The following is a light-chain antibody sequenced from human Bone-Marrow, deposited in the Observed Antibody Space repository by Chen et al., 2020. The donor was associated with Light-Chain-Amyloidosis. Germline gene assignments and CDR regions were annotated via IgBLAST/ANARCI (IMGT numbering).Light chain of an antibody. CDR2: DDS. Sequence: VLTQPSSVSVAPGQTATIACGGNNIGSTSVHWYQQTPGQAPLLVVYDDSDRPSGIPERWSGSNSGNTATLTISRVEAGDEADYYCQVWDRSSDRPVFGGGTKLTVL. CDR3: QVWDRSSDRPV. CDR1: NIGSTS. J-gene: IGLJ3*02. V-gene: IGLV3-21*02.